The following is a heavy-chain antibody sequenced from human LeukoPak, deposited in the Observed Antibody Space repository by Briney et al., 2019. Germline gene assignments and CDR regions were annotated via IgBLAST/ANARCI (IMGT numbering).Heavy chain of an antibody. V-gene: IGHV4-4*07. CDR3: AREGSYYFDY. D-gene: IGHD1-26*01. CDR2: IYTSGST. J-gene: IGHJ4*02. CDR1: GGSISSYY. Sequence: SETLSLTCTVSGGSISSYYWSWIXQPAGXXLEWIGRIYTSGSTNYNPSLKSRVTMSVDTSKNQFSLKLSSVTAADTAVYYCAREGSYYFDYWGQGTLVTVSS.